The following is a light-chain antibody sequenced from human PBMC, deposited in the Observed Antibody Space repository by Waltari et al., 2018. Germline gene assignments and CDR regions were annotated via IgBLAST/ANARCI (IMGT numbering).Light chain of an antibody. CDR2: RAS. CDR3: QQHGTLPAT. V-gene: IGKV3-20*01. J-gene: IGKJ1*01. CDR1: QTVGSSS. Sequence: EIVLTQSPGTASLSPGERVTLSCRASQTVGSSSLAWYQQKPGQAPRLVIYRASRRATDIPDRFSGSESGTDFSLTISRLEPEDFAVYYCQQHGTLPATFGQGTKVEIK.